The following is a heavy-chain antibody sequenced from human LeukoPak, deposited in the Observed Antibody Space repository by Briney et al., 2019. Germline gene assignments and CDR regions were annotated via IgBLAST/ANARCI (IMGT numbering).Heavy chain of an antibody. CDR2: ISSSGSST. D-gene: IGHD6-13*01. Sequence: PGGSLSLSCAASAFTFSSYAMSWVRQAPGKGLEWVSAISSSGSSTYFADSVRGRFTISRDNSKNTLYLQMNSLRAEDTAVYYCAKEGRYSSPYYYMDVWGKGTTVTVSS. CDR3: AKEGRYSSPYYYMDV. J-gene: IGHJ6*03. CDR1: AFTFSSYA. V-gene: IGHV3-23*01.